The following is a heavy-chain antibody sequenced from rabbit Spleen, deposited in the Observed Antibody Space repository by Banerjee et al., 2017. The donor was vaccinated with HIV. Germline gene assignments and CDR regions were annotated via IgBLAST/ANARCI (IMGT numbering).Heavy chain of an antibody. CDR1: GFSFSSSYY. Sequence: QEQLEESGGDLVKPEGSLTLTCTASGFSFSSSYYMCWVRQAPGKGLEWIACIGAGSSGNTAYATWAKGRFTISKTSSTTVFLQMTSLTAADTATYFCAREDVGGSINLWGPGTLVTVS. CDR2: IGAGSSGNT. V-gene: IGHV1S45*01. D-gene: IGHD1-1*01. J-gene: IGHJ4*01. CDR3: AREDVGGSINL.